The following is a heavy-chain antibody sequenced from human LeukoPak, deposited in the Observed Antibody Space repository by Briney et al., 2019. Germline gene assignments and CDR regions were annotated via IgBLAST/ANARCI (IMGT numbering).Heavy chain of an antibody. Sequence: PSETLSLTCAAYGGSFSGYYWSWIRQPPGKGLEWIGEINHSGSTNYNPSLKSRVTISVNTSKNQFSLKLSSVTAADTAVYYCARDRLSKYYYDSSPIDYWGQGTLVTVSS. CDR3: ARDRLSKYYYDSSPIDY. CDR2: INHSGST. D-gene: IGHD3-22*01. CDR1: GGSFSGYY. V-gene: IGHV4-34*01. J-gene: IGHJ4*02.